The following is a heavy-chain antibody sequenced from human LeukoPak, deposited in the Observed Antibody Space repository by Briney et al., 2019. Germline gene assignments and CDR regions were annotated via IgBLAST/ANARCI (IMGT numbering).Heavy chain of an antibody. D-gene: IGHD2/OR15-2a*01. CDR2: ISSYNGNT. J-gene: IGHJ4*02. CDR3: ARDPRILSNSLPVGNDY. V-gene: IGHV1-18*01. Sequence: ASVKVSCKASGYTFLTYGISWVRQAPGQGLEWMGWISSYNGNTNYAQNLQGRVTMTTDTSTSTAYMELRSLTSDDTAVYCCARDPRILSNSLPVGNDYWGQGTLVTVSS. CDR1: GYTFLTYG.